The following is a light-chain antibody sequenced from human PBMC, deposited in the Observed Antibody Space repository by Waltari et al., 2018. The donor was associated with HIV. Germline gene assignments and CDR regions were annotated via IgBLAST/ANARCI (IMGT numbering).Light chain of an antibody. CDR2: RAY. Sequence: QSMLIQSPSVSATPGQAVTISCSGIHSNVGSHFVSWYQRLPDMAPTLVIYRAYQRPSGVPARFSGSKSGTSASLTINGLRSEDDAEYYCAAWDDNLGGLFGGGTKVTVL. J-gene: IGLJ2*01. V-gene: IGLV1-47*01. CDR3: AAWDDNLGGL. CDR1: HSNVGSHF.